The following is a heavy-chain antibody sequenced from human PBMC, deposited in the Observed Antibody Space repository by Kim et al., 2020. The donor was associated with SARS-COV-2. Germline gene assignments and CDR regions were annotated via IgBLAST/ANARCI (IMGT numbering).Heavy chain of an antibody. J-gene: IGHJ5*02. D-gene: IGHD3-3*01. CDR3: AKVESYYDFWSGYASNWFDP. V-gene: IGHV3-23*01. Sequence: RFTISRDNSKNTLYLQMNSLRAEDTAVYYCAKVESYYDFWSGYASNWFDPWGQGTLVTVSS.